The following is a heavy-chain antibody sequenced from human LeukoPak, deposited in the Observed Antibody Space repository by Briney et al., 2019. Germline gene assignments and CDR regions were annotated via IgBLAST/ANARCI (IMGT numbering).Heavy chain of an antibody. D-gene: IGHD2-2*03. V-gene: IGHV4-34*01. Sequence: SETLSLTCAVYGESFSGYYWSWIRQPPGKGLEWIGEINHSGSTNYNPSLKSRVTISVDTSKNQFSLKLNSVTAADTALYYCARGSMDSNKRRNWFDPWGQGTLVTVSS. J-gene: IGHJ5*02. CDR3: ARGSMDSNKRRNWFDP. CDR1: GESFSGYY. CDR2: INHSGST.